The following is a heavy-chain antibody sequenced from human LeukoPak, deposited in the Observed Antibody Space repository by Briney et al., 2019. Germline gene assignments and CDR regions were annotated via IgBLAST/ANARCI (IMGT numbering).Heavy chain of an antibody. CDR1: GFTFSSDS. D-gene: IGHD2/OR15-2a*01. V-gene: IGHV3-23*01. Sequence: PGGSLRLSCAASGFTFSSDSMTWVRQAPGKGLEWVSTISNSAVSTFYADPVKGRFSISRDNSKNTLYLHMSSLSAEDTAMYSCAKDSFSTMWGPGTLVTVSS. CDR2: ISNSAVST. J-gene: IGHJ4*02. CDR3: AKDSFSTM.